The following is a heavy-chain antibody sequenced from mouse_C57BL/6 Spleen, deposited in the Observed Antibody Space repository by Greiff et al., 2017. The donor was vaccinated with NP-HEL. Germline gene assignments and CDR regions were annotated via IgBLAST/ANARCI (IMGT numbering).Heavy chain of an antibody. J-gene: IGHJ4*01. V-gene: IGHV1-50*01. CDR1: GYTFTSYW. CDR3: AANYCGRGMDY. CDR2: IDPSDSYT. D-gene: IGHD1-1*01. Sequence: QVQLQQPGAELVKPGASVKLSCKASGYTFTSYWMQWVKQRPGQGLEWIGEIDPSDSYTNYNQKFKGKATLTVDTSSSTAYMQLSSLTSEDSAVYYCAANYCGRGMDYWGQGTSVTVSS.